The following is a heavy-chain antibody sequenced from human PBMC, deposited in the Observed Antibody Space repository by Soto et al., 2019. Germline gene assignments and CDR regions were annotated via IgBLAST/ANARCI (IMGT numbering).Heavy chain of an antibody. D-gene: IGHD3-10*01. CDR2: ISWSSGSI. CDR3: AKDLMVRGVDYYYGMDV. Sequence: GGSLRLSCAASGFTFDDYAVHWVRQAPGKGLEWVSGISWSSGSIGYADSVKGRFTISRDNAKNSLYLQMNSLRAEDTALYYCAKDLMVRGVDYYYGMDVWGQGTTVTVSS. CDR1: GFTFDDYA. V-gene: IGHV3-9*01. J-gene: IGHJ6*02.